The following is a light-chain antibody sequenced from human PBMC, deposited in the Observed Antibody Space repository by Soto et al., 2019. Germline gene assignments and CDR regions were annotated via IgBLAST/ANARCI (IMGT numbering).Light chain of an antibody. CDR3: QHRSNWPLT. CDR2: DAS. V-gene: IGKV3-11*01. CDR1: QSVSSY. Sequence: EIVLTQSPGTLSLSPGERATLSCRASQSVSSYLAWYQQKPGQAPRLLIYDASNRATGIPARFSGSGSGTDFTLTISSLEPEDFAVYYCQHRSNWPLTFGGRTKVDI. J-gene: IGKJ4*01.